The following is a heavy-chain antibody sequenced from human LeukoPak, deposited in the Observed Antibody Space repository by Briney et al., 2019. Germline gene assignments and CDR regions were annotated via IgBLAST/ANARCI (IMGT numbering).Heavy chain of an antibody. CDR2: VYYGGST. J-gene: IGHJ4*02. CDR1: GGSISTYY. V-gene: IGHV4-59*01. D-gene: IGHD3-22*01. CDR3: ARLSGYSSGHYYSDY. Sequence: SETLSLTCTVSGGSISTYYWSWIRQPPGKGLAWIGYVYYGGSTSYSPSLKSRVTISVDTSKNQFSLKLSSVTAADTAVYYCARLSGYSSGHYYSDYWGQGTLVTVSS.